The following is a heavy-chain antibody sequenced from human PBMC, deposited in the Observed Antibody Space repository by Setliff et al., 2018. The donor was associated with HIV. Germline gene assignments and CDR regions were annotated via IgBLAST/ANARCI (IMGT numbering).Heavy chain of an antibody. Sequence: SETLSLTCTVSGGSASNSRYYWAWIRQPPGKGLEYIGSIYYNEKTYYSPSLKSRVTISIDTSKNQFSLNLTSVTAADSAVYYCASRVYYYDSNNFLREEEFDPWGQGTLVTVSS. CDR3: ASRVYYYDSNNFLREEEFDP. D-gene: IGHD3-22*01. CDR1: GGSASNSRYY. CDR2: IYYNEKT. J-gene: IGHJ5*02. V-gene: IGHV4-39*01.